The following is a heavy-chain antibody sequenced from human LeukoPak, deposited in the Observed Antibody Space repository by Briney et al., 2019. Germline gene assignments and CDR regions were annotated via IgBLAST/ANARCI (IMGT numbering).Heavy chain of an antibody. V-gene: IGHV3-48*03. D-gene: IGHD6-19*01. J-gene: IGHJ4*02. CDR2: ISSSSATM. Sequence: LSLTCTVSGGSISSSSYYWGWVRQAPGKGPEWVSYISSSSATMYYADSVKGRFTISRDNAKNSLYLQMNSLRAEDTAVYYCARDSAEAGTDFDYWGQGTLVTVSS. CDR3: ARDSAEAGTDFDY. CDR1: GGSISSSSYY.